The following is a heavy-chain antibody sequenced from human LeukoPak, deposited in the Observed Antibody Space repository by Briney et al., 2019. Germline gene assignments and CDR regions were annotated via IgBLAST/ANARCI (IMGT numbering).Heavy chain of an antibody. V-gene: IGHV3-53*01. D-gene: IGHD4-17*01. CDR2: IYSGGST. J-gene: IGHJ3*02. CDR1: GFTVSNNY. Sequence: PGGSLRLSCAASGFTVSNNYMSWVRQAPGKGLEWVSVIYSGGSTYYSDSVKGRFTISRDNSKNTLYLQMNSLRAEDTAMYYCARAPSYGETFDIWGQGTMVTVSS. CDR3: ARAPSYGETFDI.